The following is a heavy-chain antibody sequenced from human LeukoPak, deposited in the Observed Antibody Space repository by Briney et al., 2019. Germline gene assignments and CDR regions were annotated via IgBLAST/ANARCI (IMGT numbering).Heavy chain of an antibody. Sequence: GASVKVSCKASGYTFTNYGISWVRQAPGQGLEWMAWISANNGETRYVQKFQGRVILTTDTSTTTAYMELRNLRSDDTAVYYCARDACVSCGGDCCHDPWGQGTLVTVSS. J-gene: IGHJ5*02. CDR2: ISANNGET. D-gene: IGHD2-21*02. CDR3: ARDACVSCGGDCCHDP. V-gene: IGHV1-18*01. CDR1: GYTFTNYG.